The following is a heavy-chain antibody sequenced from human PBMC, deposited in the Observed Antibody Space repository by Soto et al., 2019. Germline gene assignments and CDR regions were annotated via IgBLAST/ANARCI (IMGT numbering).Heavy chain of an antibody. D-gene: IGHD2-2*01. CDR2: ISYDGSNK. CDR1: GFTFSSYG. Sequence: GGSLRLSCAASGFTFSSYGMHWVRQAPGKGLEWVAVISYDGSNKYYADSVKGRFTISRDNSKNTLYLQMNSLRAEDTAVYYCAKDGKRYCSSTSCYSWFDPWGQGTLVTVSS. CDR3: AKDGKRYCSSTSCYSWFDP. J-gene: IGHJ5*02. V-gene: IGHV3-30*18.